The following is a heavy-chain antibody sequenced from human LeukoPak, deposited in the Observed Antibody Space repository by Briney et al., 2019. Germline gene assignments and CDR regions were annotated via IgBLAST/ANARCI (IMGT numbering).Heavy chain of an antibody. Sequence: ASVKVSCKTSGYYFSTDSINWVRQVPGQGLEWVGWINCDNGNTNYAQKFQGRVTMTTDTPTTTAYMELGSLTSDDTAVYYCAREWKGGDNWGQGSLVTVSS. CDR1: GYYFSTDS. D-gene: IGHD1-1*01. CDR3: AREWKGGDN. V-gene: IGHV1-18*01. J-gene: IGHJ4*02. CDR2: INCDNGNT.